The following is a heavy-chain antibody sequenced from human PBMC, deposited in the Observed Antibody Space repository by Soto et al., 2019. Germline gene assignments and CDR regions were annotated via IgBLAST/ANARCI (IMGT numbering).Heavy chain of an antibody. CDR3: ARTYYYDRSGYYPDYYFDH. CDR2: IYHSGST. Sequence: QLQLQESGSGLVKPSQTLSLTCAVSGGSISSGGYSWSWLRQPPGKGLEWIGYIYHSGSTYYNPSLKSRVTISVDRSKNQFSLKLSSVTAADTAVYYCARTYYYDRSGYYPDYYFDHWGQGTLVTVSS. J-gene: IGHJ4*02. D-gene: IGHD3-22*01. V-gene: IGHV4-30-2*01. CDR1: GGSISSGGYS.